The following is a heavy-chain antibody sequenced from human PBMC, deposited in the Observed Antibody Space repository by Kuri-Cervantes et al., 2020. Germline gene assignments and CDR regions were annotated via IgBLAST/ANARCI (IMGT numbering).Heavy chain of an antibody. CDR3: ARDGSSLDYYYYYGMDV. Sequence: GESLKISCAASGFTVSSNYMSWVRQAPGKGLEWVSVIYSGGSTYYADSVKGRFTISRDNSKNSLYLQMNSLRDEDTAVYYCARDGSSLDYYYYYGMDVWGQGTTVTVSS. V-gene: IGHV3-66*01. J-gene: IGHJ6*02. D-gene: IGHD1-1*01. CDR2: IYSGGST. CDR1: GFTVSSNY.